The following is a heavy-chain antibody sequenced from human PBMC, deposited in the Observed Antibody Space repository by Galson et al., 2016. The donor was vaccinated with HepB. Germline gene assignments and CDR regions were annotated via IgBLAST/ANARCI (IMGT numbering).Heavy chain of an antibody. Sequence: SLRLSCAASGFTFNSYNMNWVRRTPGKGLEWISYITTTGGTIYYADSVKGRFTISRDNAKNSLYLQLNSLRVEDTAMYYCARAGLRNGSGWGRSLDIWGQGTMVTVSS. J-gene: IGHJ3*02. D-gene: IGHD6-19*01. CDR1: GFTFNSYN. V-gene: IGHV3-48*04. CDR2: ITTTGGTI. CDR3: ARAGLRNGSGWGRSLDI.